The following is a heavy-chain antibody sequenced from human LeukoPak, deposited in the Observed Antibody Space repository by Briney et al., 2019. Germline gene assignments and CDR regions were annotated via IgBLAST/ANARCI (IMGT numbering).Heavy chain of an antibody. Sequence: PGTSLRLSCAASGFSFDDYVMHWVRQAPGKGLEWVSGISWNSGSIGYADSVKGRFTISRDNAKNSLYLQMNSLRAEDTALYYCAKDEGLERAEYFQHWGQGTLVTVSS. CDR3: AKDEGLERAEYFQH. D-gene: IGHD1-1*01. CDR2: ISWNSGSI. CDR1: GFSFDDYV. J-gene: IGHJ1*01. V-gene: IGHV3-9*01.